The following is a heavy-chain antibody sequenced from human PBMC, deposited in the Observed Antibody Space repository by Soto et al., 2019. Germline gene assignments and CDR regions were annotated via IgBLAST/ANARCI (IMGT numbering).Heavy chain of an antibody. J-gene: IGHJ3*02. CDR1: GFTVSSNY. V-gene: IGHV3-53*04. CDR2: IYSGGST. D-gene: IGHD2-15*01. CDR3: ARAPPPPRYCSGGSCYSGAFDI. Sequence: PGGSLRLSCAASGFTVSSNYMSWVRQAPGKGLEWVSVIYSGGSTYYADSVKGRFTISRHNSKNTLYPQMNSLRAEDTAVYYCARAPPPPRYCSGGSCYSGAFDIWGQGTMVTVSS.